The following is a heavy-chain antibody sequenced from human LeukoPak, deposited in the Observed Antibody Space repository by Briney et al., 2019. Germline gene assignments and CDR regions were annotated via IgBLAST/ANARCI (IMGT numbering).Heavy chain of an antibody. CDR1: GGTFSSYA. CDR2: IIPIFGTA. V-gene: IGHV1-69*01. J-gene: IGHJ4*02. D-gene: IGHD3-10*01. CDR3: ARAPRARGHFDY. Sequence: ALVKVSCKASGGTFSSYAISWVRQAPGQGLEWMGGIIPIFGTANYAQKFQGRVTITADESTSTAYMELSSLRSEDTAVYYCARAPRARGHFDYWGQGTLVTVSS.